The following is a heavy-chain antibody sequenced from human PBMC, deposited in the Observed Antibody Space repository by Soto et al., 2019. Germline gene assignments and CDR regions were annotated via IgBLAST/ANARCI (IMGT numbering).Heavy chain of an antibody. CDR1: GFTFSPYS. Sequence: GGSRRLSWAASGFTFSPYSMNWVRQAPGKGLEWSSSISGSGNYTHYADFLRGRFTISRDNAKTSLYLQMNSLRAEDTAVYYCAREGINNYNEYYFDSWGQGTVVTVSS. D-gene: IGHD4-4*01. CDR3: AREGINNYNEYYFDS. J-gene: IGHJ4*02. CDR2: ISGSGNYT. V-gene: IGHV3-21*01.